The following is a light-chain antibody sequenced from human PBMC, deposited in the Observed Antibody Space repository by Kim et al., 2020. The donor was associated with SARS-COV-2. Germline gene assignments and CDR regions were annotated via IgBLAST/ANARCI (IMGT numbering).Light chain of an antibody. CDR2: DAA. J-gene: IGKJ4*01. CDR1: ASVGVG. CDR3: HQQSKWPPAPS. Sequence: PWEGATVALTGSASVGVGLTRYRQTRSQAPTPLIYDAAIGATGIPNRFIGSGSGTGFALTLSSLEPEDLATYYCHQQSKWPPAPSFGGGTKVDIK. V-gene: IGKV3-11*01.